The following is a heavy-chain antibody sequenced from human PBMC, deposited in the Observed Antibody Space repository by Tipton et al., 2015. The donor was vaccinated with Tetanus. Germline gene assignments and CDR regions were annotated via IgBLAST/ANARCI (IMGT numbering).Heavy chain of an antibody. J-gene: IGHJ4*02. Sequence: TLSLTCTVSGGSISGGRCYWSWIRQRPGKGLEWIGDIYSSASTYSDPSLKGRVTISVDTSKNQVSLRWNSVTAADTAVYYCAGGEAGGARRWNYGDYGGLGTRVTVSS. CDR3: AGGEAGGARRWNYGDY. CDR2: IYSSAST. V-gene: IGHV4-31*03. CDR1: GGSISGGRCY. D-gene: IGHD1-7*01.